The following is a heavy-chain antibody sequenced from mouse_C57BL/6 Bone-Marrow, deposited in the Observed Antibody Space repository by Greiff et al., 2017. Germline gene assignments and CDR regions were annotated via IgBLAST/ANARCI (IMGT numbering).Heavy chain of an antibody. D-gene: IGHD1-1*01. CDR2: IYPRNGST. CDR1: GYTFTDHT. CDR3: ARDDTTVVAYFDF. V-gene: IGHV1-78*01. Sequence: VQLQQPDAELVKPGASVKISCKASGYTFTDHTIHWMKQRPEQGLEWIGYIYPRNGSTKYNEKFKGKATLTADKSSSTAYMQLSSLTSEDSAVYYCARDDTTVVAYFDFWGKGTTVTVSS. J-gene: IGHJ2*01.